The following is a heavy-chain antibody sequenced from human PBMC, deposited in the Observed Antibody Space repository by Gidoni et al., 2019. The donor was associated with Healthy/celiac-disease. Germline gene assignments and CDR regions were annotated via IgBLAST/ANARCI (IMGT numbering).Heavy chain of an antibody. V-gene: IGHV7-4-1*01. CDR2: INTNPGNP. J-gene: IGHJ6*02. CDR3: ARDKTAAGQIYYYYGMDV. Sequence: QVQLVQSGSELKKPGASVKVSCKASGYTFTSYAMNWVRQAPGQGLEWMGWINTNPGNPTYAQGFTGRFVFSLDTAVSTAYLQICSLKAEDTAVYYCARDKTAAGQIYYYYGMDVWGQGTTVTVSS. CDR1: GYTFTSYA. D-gene: IGHD6-13*01.